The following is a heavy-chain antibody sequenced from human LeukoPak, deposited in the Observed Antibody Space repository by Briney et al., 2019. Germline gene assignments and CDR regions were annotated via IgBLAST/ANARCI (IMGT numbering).Heavy chain of an antibody. J-gene: IGHJ4*02. CDR3: AREAAAGTFDY. D-gene: IGHD6-13*01. V-gene: IGHV1-8*03. CDR1: GYTFTSYD. CDR2: MNPNSGNT. Sequence: ASVKVSCKASGYTFTSYDINWVRQTTGQGLEWMGWMNPNSGNTGYAQKFQGRVTITRNTSISTAYMELSSLRSEDTAVYYCAREAAAGTFDYWGQGTLVTVSS.